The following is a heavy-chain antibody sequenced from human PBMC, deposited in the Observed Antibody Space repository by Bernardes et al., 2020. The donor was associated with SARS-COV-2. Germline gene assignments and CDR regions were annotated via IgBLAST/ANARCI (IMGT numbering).Heavy chain of an antibody. J-gene: IGHJ4*02. CDR2: IYSGGTT. CDR1: GFTFRSNY. Sequence: VGSLRLSCAASGFTFRSNYMSWVRQAPEKGLEWVSLIYSGGTTHYADSVKGRFTISRDNSKNTLYLQMNSMRAEDTAVYYCARETGKYYFDYWGQGTLVTVAS. CDR3: ARETGKYYFDY. V-gene: IGHV3-66*01.